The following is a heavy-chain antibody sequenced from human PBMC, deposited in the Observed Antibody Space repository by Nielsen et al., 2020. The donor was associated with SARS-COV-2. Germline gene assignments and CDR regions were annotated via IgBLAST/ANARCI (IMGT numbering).Heavy chain of an antibody. CDR2: IKLDGSEK. CDR1: GFAFDDHG. D-gene: IGHD4/OR15-4a*01. J-gene: IGHJ4*02. CDR3: ARVGSYGDPEYLDY. Sequence: GESLKISCAASGFAFDDHGMSWVRQLPGKGLEWVGNIKLDGSEKYYVDSVKGRFTISRDNARNTLYLQMNSLRVEDTAVYYCARVGSYGDPEYLDYWGQGALVTVSS. V-gene: IGHV3-7*01.